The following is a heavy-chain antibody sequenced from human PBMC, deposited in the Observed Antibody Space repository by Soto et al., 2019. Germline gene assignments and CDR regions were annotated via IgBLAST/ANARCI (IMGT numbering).Heavy chain of an antibody. CDR2: VYDSGNS. CDR3: ARRCGQFCSGGTCYLYFDP. CDR1: GSSISGYH. J-gene: IGHJ5*02. V-gene: IGHV4-59*08. Sequence: PSETLSLTCTVSGSSISGYHWSWIRQPPGKGLEWIGNVYDSGNSNYNPSLKSRVTISADTSKNQFSLKLSTVTAADTAVYYCARRCGQFCSGGTCYLYFDPWGQGTLVTVS. D-gene: IGHD2-15*01.